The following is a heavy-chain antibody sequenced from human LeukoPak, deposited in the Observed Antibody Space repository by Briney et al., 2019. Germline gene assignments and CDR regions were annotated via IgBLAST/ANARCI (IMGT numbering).Heavy chain of an antibody. Sequence: ASVKVSCKASGYTFTSYYMHWVRQAPGQGLEWMEIINPSGGSTSYAQKFQGRVTMTRDTSTSTVYMELSSLRSEDTAVYYCARAKHIVVVTAPSEIDYWGQGTLVTVSS. CDR3: ARAKHIVVVTAPSEIDY. J-gene: IGHJ4*02. CDR2: INPSGGST. D-gene: IGHD2-21*02. V-gene: IGHV1-46*01. CDR1: GYTFTSYY.